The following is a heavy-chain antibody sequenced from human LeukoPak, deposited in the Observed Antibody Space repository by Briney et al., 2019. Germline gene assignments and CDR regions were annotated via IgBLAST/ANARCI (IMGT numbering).Heavy chain of an antibody. CDR3: AARSPYYDFWSGYLDY. Sequence: GGSLRLSCAASGFTFSSYSMNWVRQAPGKGLEWVSSISSSSSYIYYADSVKGRFTISRDNAKNSLYLQMNSLRAEDTAVYYCAARSPYYDFWSGYLDYWGQGTLVTVSP. CDR2: ISSSSSYI. D-gene: IGHD3-3*01. CDR1: GFTFSSYS. J-gene: IGHJ4*02. V-gene: IGHV3-21*01.